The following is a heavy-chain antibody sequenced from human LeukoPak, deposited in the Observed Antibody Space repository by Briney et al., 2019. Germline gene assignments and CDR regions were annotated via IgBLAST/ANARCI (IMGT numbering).Heavy chain of an antibody. CDR1: GGSISSGDYY. CDR2: IYYSGST. V-gene: IGHV4-30-4*01. J-gene: IGHJ5*02. D-gene: IGHD3-22*01. Sequence: SETLSLTCTVSGGSISSGDYYWSWIRQPPGKGLEWIGYIYYSGSTYYNPSLKSRVTISVDTSKNQFSLKPSSVTAADTAVYYCARDHYYDSSGYNNWFDPWGQGTLVTVSS. CDR3: ARDHYYDSSGYNNWFDP.